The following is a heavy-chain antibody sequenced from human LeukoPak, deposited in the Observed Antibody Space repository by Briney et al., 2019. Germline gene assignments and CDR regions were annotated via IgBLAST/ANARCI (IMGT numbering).Heavy chain of an antibody. CDR3: ARAPSYCSGLSCPYYMDV. CDR1: GYTLTELS. D-gene: IGHD2-2*01. Sequence: GASVKVSCKVSGYTLTELSMHWVRQAPGKGLEWMGGFDPEDGETIYAQKFQGRVTMTEDTSTDTAYMELSSLRSEDTAVYYCARAPSYCSGLSCPYYMDVWGIGTTVTISS. CDR2: FDPEDGET. J-gene: IGHJ6*03. V-gene: IGHV1-24*01.